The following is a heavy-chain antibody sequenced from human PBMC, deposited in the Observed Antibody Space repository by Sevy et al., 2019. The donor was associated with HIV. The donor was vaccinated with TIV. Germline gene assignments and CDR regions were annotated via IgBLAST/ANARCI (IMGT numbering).Heavy chain of an antibody. CDR1: GFTFSSYA. CDR3: XXXXXXXXXYHGTDV. Sequence: GGSLRLSCAPSGFTFSSYAMSWVRQAPGKGLEWVSAISGSGASTYYADSVKGRFTISRDNSKNIVYLQMNSLRVEDXXXXXXXXXXXXXXXYHGTDVWGQGTTVTVSS. J-gene: IGHJ6*02. CDR2: ISGSGAST. V-gene: IGHV3-23*01.